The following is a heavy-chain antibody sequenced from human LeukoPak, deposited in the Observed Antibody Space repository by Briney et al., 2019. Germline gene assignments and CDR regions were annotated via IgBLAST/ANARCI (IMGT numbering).Heavy chain of an antibody. D-gene: IGHD3-3*01. CDR2: INAGNGNT. CDR1: GYTFTSYA. Sequence: ASVKVSCKASGYTFTSYAMHWVCRAPGQGLEWMGWINAGNGNTKYSQKFQGRVTITRDTSASTAYMELSSLRSEDTAVYYCARASLRFLEWLLPRRDYYYYGMDVWGQGTTVTVSS. V-gene: IGHV1-3*01. J-gene: IGHJ6*02. CDR3: ARASLRFLEWLLPRRDYYYYGMDV.